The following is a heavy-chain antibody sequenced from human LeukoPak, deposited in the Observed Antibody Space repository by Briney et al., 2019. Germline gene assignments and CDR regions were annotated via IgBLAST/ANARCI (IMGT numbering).Heavy chain of an antibody. J-gene: IGHJ5*02. V-gene: IGHV4-31*03. CDR2: IYYSGST. Sequence: SETLSLTCTVSGGSISSGGYYWSWIRQHPGKGLEWIGYIYYSGSTYYNPFLKSRVTISVDTSKNQFSLKLSSVTAADTAVYYCARGTYYYDSSGYWDWFDPWGQGTLVTVSS. CDR3: ARGTYYYDSSGYWDWFDP. D-gene: IGHD3-22*01. CDR1: GGSISSGGYY.